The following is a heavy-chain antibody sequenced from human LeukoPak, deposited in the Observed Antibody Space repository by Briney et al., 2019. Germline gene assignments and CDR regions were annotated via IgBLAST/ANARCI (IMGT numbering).Heavy chain of an antibody. J-gene: IGHJ6*03. Sequence: SETLSLTCADSGVSIRSILYNSGWIRQPPGKGLEWIGSLFYGGSTYNNPSLKSRVTISVDTSKTQITLRLSSLTASDTAGSDCITLQVGATPYHYFYMDVWGKGTTVAVSS. CDR3: ITLQVGATPYHYFYMDV. D-gene: IGHD1-26*01. V-gene: IGHV4-39*01. CDR1: GVSIRSILYN. CDR2: LFYGGST.